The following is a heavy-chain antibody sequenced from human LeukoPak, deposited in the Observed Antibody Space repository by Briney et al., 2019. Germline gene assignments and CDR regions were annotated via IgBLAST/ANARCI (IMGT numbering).Heavy chain of an antibody. CDR1: GGSISSYY. J-gene: IGHJ4*02. CDR3: ARARFLEWLSDSYYFDY. D-gene: IGHD3-3*01. V-gene: IGHV4-4*07. CDR2: IYTSGSA. Sequence: SETLSLTCTVSGGSISSYYWSWIRQPAGKGLEWIGRIYTSGSANYNPSLKSRVTMSVDTSKNQFSLKLSSVTAADTAVYYCARARFLEWLSDSYYFDYWGQGTLVTVSS.